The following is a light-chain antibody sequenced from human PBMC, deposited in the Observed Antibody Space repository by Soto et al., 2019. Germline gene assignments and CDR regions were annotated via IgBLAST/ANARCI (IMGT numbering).Light chain of an antibody. CDR2: GAS. CDR3: HQYGSSPLT. CDR1: QSVSSSY. J-gene: IGKJ1*01. Sequence: EIVLTQSPGTLSLSPGERATLSCRASQSVSSSYLAWYQQKPGQAPRLRIYGASSRATGIPDRFSGSGSGTDFTLTIRRLEPGDVSVYYCHQYGSSPLTFGQGTEVEIK. V-gene: IGKV3-20*01.